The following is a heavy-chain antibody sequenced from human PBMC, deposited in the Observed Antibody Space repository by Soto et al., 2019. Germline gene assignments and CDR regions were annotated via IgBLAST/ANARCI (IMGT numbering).Heavy chain of an antibody. CDR2: IKTDASEK. CDR1: GFTLRSYW. D-gene: IGHD3-10*01. CDR3: WVALGYGSGRSGDHLLEW. J-gene: IGHJ2*01. Sequence: EEQLVASGGGLVQPGGSLRLSCAASGFTLRSYWMSWVRQAPGKGLEWLATIKTDASEKKYVDSVKGRFTVSRDNAKNPLYLKMERLRAEETGVFYRWVALGYGSGRSGDHLLEWWGRGTLVTVSS. V-gene: IGHV3-7*01.